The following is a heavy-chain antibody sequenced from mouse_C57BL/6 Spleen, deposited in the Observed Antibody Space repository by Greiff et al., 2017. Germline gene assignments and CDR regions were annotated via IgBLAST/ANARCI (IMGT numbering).Heavy chain of an antibody. CDR1: GYTFTDYE. CDR2: IDPETGGT. J-gene: IGHJ4*01. Sequence: VQRVESGAELVRPGASVTLSCKASGYTFTDYEMHWVKQTPVHGLEWIGAIDPETGGTAYNQKFKGKAILTADKSSSTAYMELRSLTSEDSAVYYCTRGSTVPLYAMDYWGQGTSVTVSS. V-gene: IGHV1-15*01. D-gene: IGHD1-1*01. CDR3: TRGSTVPLYAMDY.